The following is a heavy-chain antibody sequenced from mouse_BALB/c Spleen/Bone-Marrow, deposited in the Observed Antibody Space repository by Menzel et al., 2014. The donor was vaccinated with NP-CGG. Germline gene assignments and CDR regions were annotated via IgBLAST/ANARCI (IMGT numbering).Heavy chain of an antibody. CDR3: ARDSRSTVSHFDY. CDR2: IRNKANGYTT. CDR1: GFTFTDYY. D-gene: IGHD1-1*01. J-gene: IGHJ2*01. V-gene: IGHV7-3*02. Sequence: EVQRVESGGGLAQPGGSLRLSCATSGFTFTDYYMNWVRQPPGKALEWLGFIRNKANGYTTEYSASVKGRFTISRDNSQSILYLQMNTLRAEDSATYYCARDSRSTVSHFDYWGQGTTLTVSS.